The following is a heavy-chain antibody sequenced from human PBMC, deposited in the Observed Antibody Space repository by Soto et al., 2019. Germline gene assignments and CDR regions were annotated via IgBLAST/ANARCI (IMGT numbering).Heavy chain of an antibody. J-gene: IGHJ4*02. Sequence: QVQLVESGGGVVQPGRSLRLSCAASGFTFSSYGMHWVRQAPGKGLEWVAVIWYDGSNKYYADSVKGRFTISRDNSKNTLYLQMNSLRAEDTAVYYCAKDRGVTGTRPYYFDYWGQGTLVTVSS. V-gene: IGHV3-33*06. CDR1: GFTFSSYG. CDR3: AKDRGVTGTRPYYFDY. CDR2: IWYDGSNK. D-gene: IGHD1-7*01.